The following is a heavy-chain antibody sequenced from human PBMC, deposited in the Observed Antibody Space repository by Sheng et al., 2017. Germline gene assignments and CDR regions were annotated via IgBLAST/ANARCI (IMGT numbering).Heavy chain of an antibody. J-gene: IGHJ6*03. CDR1: GFTFGDHF. Sequence: EVQMVESGGGLVQPGGSLRLSCAASGFTFGDHFMDWVRQAPGLGLEWVGRIRGRGNGYTTEYAASVRGRFTISRDDSKNSLYLQMNSLKTEDTAVYFCARVRSQYVGEDYMDVWGQGTTVIVSS. CDR3: ARVRSQYVGEDYMDV. V-gene: IGHV3-72*01. D-gene: IGHD3-10*02. CDR2: IRGRGNGYTT.